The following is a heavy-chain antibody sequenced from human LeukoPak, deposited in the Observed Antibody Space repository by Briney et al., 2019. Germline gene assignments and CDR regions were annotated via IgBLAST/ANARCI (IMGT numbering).Heavy chain of an antibody. CDR2: ISSSSSYI. CDR1: GFTFSSYS. J-gene: IGHJ4*02. V-gene: IGHV3-21*01. CDR3: ARELGTTVNYALDY. D-gene: IGHD4-11*01. Sequence: PGGSQRLSCAASGFTFSSYSMNWVRQAPGKGLEWVSSISSSSSYIYYADSVKGRFTISRDNAKNSLYLQMNSLRAEDTAVYYCARELGTTVNYALDYWGQGTLVTVSS.